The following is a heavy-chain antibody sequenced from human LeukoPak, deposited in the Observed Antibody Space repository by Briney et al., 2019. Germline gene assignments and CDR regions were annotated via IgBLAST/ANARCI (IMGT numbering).Heavy chain of an antibody. CDR3: ASSTSYYYGSGSFYGMDV. D-gene: IGHD3-10*01. Sequence: GGSLRLSCAASGFTFSSYSMNWVRQAPGKGLEWDSSISSSSSYIYYADSVKGRFTISRDNAKNSLYLQMNSLRAEDTAVYYCASSTSYYYGSGSFYGMDVWGKGTTVTVSS. CDR2: ISSSSSYI. V-gene: IGHV3-21*01. J-gene: IGHJ6*04. CDR1: GFTFSSYS.